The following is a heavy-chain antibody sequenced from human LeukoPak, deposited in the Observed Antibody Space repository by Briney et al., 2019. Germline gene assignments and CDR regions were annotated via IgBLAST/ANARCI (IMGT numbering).Heavy chain of an antibody. J-gene: IGHJ6*03. Sequence: ASVKVSCKASGYTFTSYYMHWVRQAPGQGLEWMGIINPSGGSTSYAQKFQGRVTMTRDTSTSTVYMELSSLRSEDTAVYYCARGDITGTPRPYYYYYYMDVWGKGTTVTVSS. CDR2: INPSGGST. CDR3: ARGDITGTPRPYYYYYYMDV. V-gene: IGHV1-46*01. D-gene: IGHD1-20*01. CDR1: GYTFTSYY.